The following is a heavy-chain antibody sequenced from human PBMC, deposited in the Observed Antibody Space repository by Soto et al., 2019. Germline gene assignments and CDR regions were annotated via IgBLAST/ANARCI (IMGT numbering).Heavy chain of an antibody. CDR1: GGSISSGGYY. CDR3: ARGSSIAGLYYGMDV. Sequence: SETVSLTCTVSGGSISSGGYYWTWIRQHPGKGLEWIGYNYYSGITYYNPSLKSRVTISLDTSKNPFSLKLSSVTAADTAVYYCARGSSIAGLYYGMDVWGQGTTVTVSS. D-gene: IGHD6-6*01. CDR2: NYYSGIT. J-gene: IGHJ6*02. V-gene: IGHV4-31*03.